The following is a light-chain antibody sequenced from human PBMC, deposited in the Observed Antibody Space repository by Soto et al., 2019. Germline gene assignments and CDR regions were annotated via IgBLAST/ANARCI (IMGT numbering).Light chain of an antibody. J-gene: IGLJ1*01. V-gene: IGLV2-14*01. CDR1: SSDVGRYNY. CDR2: DVS. CDR3: NSYTSSSTYV. Sequence: QSALTQPASVSGSPGQSITLSCTGTSSDVGRYNYVSWYQQHPGKAPKLIIYDVSNRPSGVSNRVSGSKSGNTASLTISGLQAEDEADYYCNSYTSSSTYVFGTGTKLTVL.